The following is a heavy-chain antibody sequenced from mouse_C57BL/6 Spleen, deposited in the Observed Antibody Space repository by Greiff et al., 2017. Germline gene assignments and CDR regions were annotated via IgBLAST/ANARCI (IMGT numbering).Heavy chain of an antibody. CDR1: GYTFTSYW. D-gene: IGHD2-2*01. CDR2: IDPSDSYT. V-gene: IGHV1-69*01. J-gene: IGHJ3*01. Sequence: QVQLQQPGAELVMPGASVKLSCKASGYTFTSYWMHWVKQRPGQGLEWIGEIDPSDSYTNYNQKFQGKSTLTVDKSSSTAYMQLSSLTSEDSAVYYCASYGYDAYWGQGTLVTVSA. CDR3: ASYGYDAY.